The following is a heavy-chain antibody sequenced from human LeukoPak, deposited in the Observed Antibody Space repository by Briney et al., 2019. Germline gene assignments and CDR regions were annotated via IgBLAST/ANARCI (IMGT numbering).Heavy chain of an antibody. CDR3: ARDPLGYCSGGSCYIMGQFDY. D-gene: IGHD2-15*01. Sequence: ASVKVSCKASGYTFTSYYMHWVRQAPGQGLEWMGWINPNSGGTNYAQKFQGRATMTRDTSISTAYMELSRLRSDDTAVYYCARDPLGYCSGGSCYIMGQFDYWGQGTLVTVSS. J-gene: IGHJ4*02. CDR2: INPNSGGT. CDR1: GYTFTSYY. V-gene: IGHV1-2*02.